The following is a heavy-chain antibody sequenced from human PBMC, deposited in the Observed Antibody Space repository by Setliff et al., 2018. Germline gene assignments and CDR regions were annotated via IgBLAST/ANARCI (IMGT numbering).Heavy chain of an antibody. V-gene: IGHV4-28*03. CDR1: GVSVNSLTW. CDR3: TRGGERYHTAN. D-gene: IGHD2-2*01. CDR2: IYHDGNPQ. Sequence: PSETLSLTCAVSGVSVNSLTWWSWVRQTPGKGLEWIGFIYHDGNPQFNPSVKYNPSLKSRVTMSIDKSKNQFSLNLRSVTAADTAVYYCTRGGERYHTANWGQGTLVTVSS. J-gene: IGHJ4*02.